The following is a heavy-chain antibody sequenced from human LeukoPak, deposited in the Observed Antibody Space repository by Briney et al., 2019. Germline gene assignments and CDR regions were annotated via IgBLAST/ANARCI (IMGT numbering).Heavy chain of an antibody. Sequence: SETLSLTCAVYGGSFSGYYWSWIRQPPGKGLEWIGEINHSGSTNYNPSLKSRVTISVDTSKNQFSLKLSSVTAADTAVYYCARAGLAVAGYVQRSPIDYWDQGTLVTVSS. CDR3: ARAGLAVAGYVQRSPIDY. J-gene: IGHJ4*02. CDR1: GGSFSGYY. V-gene: IGHV4-34*01. D-gene: IGHD6-19*01. CDR2: INHSGST.